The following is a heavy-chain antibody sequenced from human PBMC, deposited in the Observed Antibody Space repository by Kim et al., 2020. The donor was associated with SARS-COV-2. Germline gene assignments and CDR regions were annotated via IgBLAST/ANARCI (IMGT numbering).Heavy chain of an antibody. CDR2: ISSTSGTI. J-gene: IGHJ6*02. Sequence: GGSLRLSCTASGFTFSSHEMNWVRQAPGKGLEWVSYISSTSGTIFYADSVKGRFTISRDNAKNSLYLQMNSLRAEDTSVYFCARGQVHIPHAYYCAMDVWGQGTTVTVSS. D-gene: IGHD2-15*01. CDR1: GFTFSSHE. CDR3: ARGQVHIPHAYYCAMDV. V-gene: IGHV3-48*03.